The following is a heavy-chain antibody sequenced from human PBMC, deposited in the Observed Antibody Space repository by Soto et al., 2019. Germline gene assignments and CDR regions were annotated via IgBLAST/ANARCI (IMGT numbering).Heavy chain of an antibody. D-gene: IGHD3-16*01. Sequence: GGSLRLSCAASGFTFNDHYIDWVRQSPGKGLEWVGRSRDKANSYTTEYAASVKGRFTISRDDSKNSVYLKMNSLETDDTAVYHCIKNPRRGSEAYYFDYWGQGALVPLS. CDR2: SRDKANSYTT. CDR3: IKNPRRGSEAYYFDY. V-gene: IGHV3-72*01. CDR1: GFTFNDHY. J-gene: IGHJ4*02.